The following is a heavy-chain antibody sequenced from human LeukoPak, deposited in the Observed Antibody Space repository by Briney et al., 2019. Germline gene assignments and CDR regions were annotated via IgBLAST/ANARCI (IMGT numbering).Heavy chain of an antibody. CDR1: GFTFSSYG. CDR2: ISYDGSNK. J-gene: IGHJ4*02. V-gene: IGHV3-30*18. CDR3: AKEDYYEPPSAFDY. D-gene: IGHD3-22*01. Sequence: GGSLRLSCAASGFTFSSYGMHWVRQAPGKGLEWVAVISYDGSNKYYADSVKGRFTISRDNSKNTLYLQMNSLRAEDTAVYYCAKEDYYEPPSAFDYWGQGTLVTVSS.